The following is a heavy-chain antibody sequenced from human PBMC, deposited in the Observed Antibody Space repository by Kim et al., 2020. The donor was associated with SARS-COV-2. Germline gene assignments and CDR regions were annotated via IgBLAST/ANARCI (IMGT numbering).Heavy chain of an antibody. CDR1: GFPFSSYS. Sequence: GGSLRLSCAASGFPFSSYSMNWVRQAPGKGLEWVSYISSSSSTIYYADSVKGRFTISRDNAKNSLYRQMNSLRAEDTAVYYCARDQGWDSSGWPNWYFDLWGRGTLVTVSS. V-gene: IGHV3-48*04. CDR2: ISSSSSTI. D-gene: IGHD6-19*01. CDR3: ARDQGWDSSGWPNWYFDL. J-gene: IGHJ2*01.